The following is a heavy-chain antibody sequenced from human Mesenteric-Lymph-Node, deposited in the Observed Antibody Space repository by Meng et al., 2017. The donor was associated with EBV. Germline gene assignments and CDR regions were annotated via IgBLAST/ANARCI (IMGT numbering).Heavy chain of an antibody. V-gene: IGHV4-30-4*01. CDR1: GASISSGVYY. J-gene: IGHJ4*02. Sequence: QGPWQEAGPGLVKPSQTLSLTWAVSGASISSGVYYWSWIRQPPGKGLEWMGYIYYRGSTYYNPSLKSRVTISVDTSKNLLSLKVNSVTAADTAVYYCAGHDFGDYAFDYWGQGTLVTVSS. CDR3: AGHDFGDYAFDY. D-gene: IGHD4-17*01. CDR2: IYYRGST.